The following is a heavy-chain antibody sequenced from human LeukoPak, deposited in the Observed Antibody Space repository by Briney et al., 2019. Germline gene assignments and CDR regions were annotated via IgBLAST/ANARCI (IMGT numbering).Heavy chain of an antibody. Sequence: GGSLRLSCAASGFTFSSYAMSWVRQAPGEGLEWVSAISGSGGSTYYADSVKGRFTISRDNSKNTLYLQMNSLRAEDTAVYYCAKDHISSWSAEYFQHWGQGTLVTVSS. J-gene: IGHJ1*01. V-gene: IGHV3-23*01. D-gene: IGHD6-13*01. CDR2: ISGSGGST. CDR1: GFTFSSYA. CDR3: AKDHISSWSAEYFQH.